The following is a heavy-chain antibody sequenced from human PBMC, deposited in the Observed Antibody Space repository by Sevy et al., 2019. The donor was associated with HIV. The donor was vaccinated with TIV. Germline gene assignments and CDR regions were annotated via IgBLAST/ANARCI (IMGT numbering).Heavy chain of an antibody. V-gene: IGHV1-8*01. CDR3: ARGATRGYSYGYRYWFDP. J-gene: IGHJ5*02. CDR2: MNPNSGNT. D-gene: IGHD5-18*01. Sequence: ASMKVSCKASGYTFTSYDINWVRQATGQGLEWMGWMNPNSGNTGYAQKFQGRVTMTRNTSISTAYMELSSLRSEDTAVYYCARGATRGYSYGYRYWFDPWGQGTLVTVSS. CDR1: GYTFTSYD.